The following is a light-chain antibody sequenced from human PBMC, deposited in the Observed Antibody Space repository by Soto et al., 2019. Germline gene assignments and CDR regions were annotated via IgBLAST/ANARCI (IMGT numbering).Light chain of an antibody. CDR2: AAS. V-gene: IGKV1-39*01. CDR3: QQYGSSRPIT. CDR1: QSISRD. J-gene: IGKJ5*01. Sequence: DIQMTQSPFSLSASVGEIVTITFRRSQSISRDLNRDQQKPGKAPKLLIYAASSLQSGVPSRFSGSGSGTDFTLTISRLEPEDFAVYDCQQYGSSRPITFGQGTRLEIK.